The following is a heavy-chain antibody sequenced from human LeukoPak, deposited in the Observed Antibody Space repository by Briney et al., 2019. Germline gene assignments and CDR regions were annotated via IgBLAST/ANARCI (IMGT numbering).Heavy chain of an antibody. D-gene: IGHD6-13*01. Sequence: PSETLSLTCAVYGGSFSGYYWSWLRQPPGKGPEWIWEINHSGSTNYNPSLKSRVTISVDTSKNQFSLKLSSVTAADTAVYYCTRFVYGAAADETGGHWGQGTLVTVSS. CDR2: INHSGST. J-gene: IGHJ4*02. CDR3: TRFVYGAAADETGGH. CDR1: GGSFSGYY. V-gene: IGHV4-34*01.